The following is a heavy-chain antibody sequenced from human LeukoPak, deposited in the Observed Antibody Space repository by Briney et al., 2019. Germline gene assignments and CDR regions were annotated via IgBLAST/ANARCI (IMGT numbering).Heavy chain of an antibody. J-gene: IGHJ4*02. Sequence: ASVKVSCKASGYTFTSYGISWVRQAPGQGLEWMGWISAYNGNTNYAQKLQGRVTMTTDTSTGTAYMELRSLRSGDTAVYYCARGWKYQLQLFDYWGQGTLVTVSS. CDR2: ISAYNGNT. CDR1: GYTFTSYG. CDR3: ARGWKYQLQLFDY. V-gene: IGHV1-18*01. D-gene: IGHD2-2*01.